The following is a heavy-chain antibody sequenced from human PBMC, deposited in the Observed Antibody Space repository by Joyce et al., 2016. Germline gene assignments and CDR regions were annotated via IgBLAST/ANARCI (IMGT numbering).Heavy chain of an antibody. Sequence: EVQLVESGGGLVQPGGSLRLSCAASGFIFSNYTMKWVRQEPGKGLEWVSHISRSSRTIYYADSVKGRFTISRDNAKNSLYLQMNSLRAEDTAVYYCARKKYYGSGSYYKYYYYAMDVWGQGTTVTVSS. CDR3: ARKKYYGSGSYYKYYYYAMDV. J-gene: IGHJ6*02. CDR1: GFIFSNYT. CDR2: ISRSSRTI. V-gene: IGHV3-48*04. D-gene: IGHD3-10*01.